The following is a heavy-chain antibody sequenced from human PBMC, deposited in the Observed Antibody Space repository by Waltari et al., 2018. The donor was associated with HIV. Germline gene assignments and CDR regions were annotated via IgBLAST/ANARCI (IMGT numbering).Heavy chain of an antibody. Sequence: QVQLVQSGAEVKKPGASVKVSCTASGYTFTSSGTSWVRQGPGQGFEWMGWIGAYHGHSNYAQKLQGRVTMTTDTSTSTAYIDLRSLRSDDTAFYYCASALWSGYYTPYYFDYWGQGTLVTVSS. D-gene: IGHD3-3*01. CDR3: ASALWSGYYTPYYFDY. CDR1: GYTFTSSG. J-gene: IGHJ4*02. CDR2: IGAYHGHS. V-gene: IGHV1-18*01.